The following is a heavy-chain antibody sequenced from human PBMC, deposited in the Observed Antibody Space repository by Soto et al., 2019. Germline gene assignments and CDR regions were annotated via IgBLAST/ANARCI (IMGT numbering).Heavy chain of an antibody. J-gene: IGHJ4*02. V-gene: IGHV4-59*01. CDR3: ARDHPHSYGVYYFDY. CDR1: GGSIINYY. Sequence: PSETLSLTCTVSGGSIINYYGSWIRQPPGKGLEWIGYVYSSGSTHYNPSLQSRVTISADTSKNQVSLKVNSVTAADTAVYYCARDHPHSYGVYYFDYWGQGTPVTVSS. D-gene: IGHD5-18*01. CDR2: VYSSGST.